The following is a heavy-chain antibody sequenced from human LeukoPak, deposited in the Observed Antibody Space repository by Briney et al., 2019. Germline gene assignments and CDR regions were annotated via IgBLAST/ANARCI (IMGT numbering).Heavy chain of an antibody. CDR1: GGSVNSHY. CDR2: LYFSGST. J-gene: IGHJ4*02. CDR3: ARAPYYDYVWGSYRYAPDY. V-gene: IGHV4-59*02. D-gene: IGHD3-16*02. Sequence: SETLSLTCTVSGGSVNSHYWSWIRQPPGKGLEWIGYLYFSGSTNYNPPLKSRVTISVDTSKNQFSLKLSSVTAADTAVYYCARAPYYDYVWGSYRYAPDYWGQGTLVTVSS.